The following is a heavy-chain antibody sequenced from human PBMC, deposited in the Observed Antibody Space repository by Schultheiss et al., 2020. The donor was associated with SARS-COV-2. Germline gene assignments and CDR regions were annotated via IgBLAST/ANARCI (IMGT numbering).Heavy chain of an antibody. Sequence: ETLSLTCTVSGGSISSYYWSWIRQPPGKGLEYVSVISSNGGGTYYADSMKGRFTVSRDNSKSTLYLQMSSLRAEDTAVYYCARDSGGYSSSSGNNNYYGLDVWGQGTTVTVSS. CDR2: ISSNGGGT. J-gene: IGHJ6*02. D-gene: IGHD6-6*01. CDR3: ARDSGGYSSSSGNNNYYGLDV. CDR1: GGSISSYY. V-gene: IGHV3-64*04.